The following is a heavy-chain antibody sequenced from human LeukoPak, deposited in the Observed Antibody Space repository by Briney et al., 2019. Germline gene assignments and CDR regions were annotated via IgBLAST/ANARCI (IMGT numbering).Heavy chain of an antibody. CDR3: ARENYYDSSGYAY. J-gene: IGHJ4*02. Sequence: GGSLRLSCAASGFTFSSYWMSWVRQAPGKGLEWVANIKQDGSEKYYVDSVKGRFTISRDTAKNSLYLQMNSLRAEDTAVYYCARENYYDSSGYAYWGQGTLVTVSS. CDR1: GFTFSSYW. D-gene: IGHD3-22*01. CDR2: IKQDGSEK. V-gene: IGHV3-7*03.